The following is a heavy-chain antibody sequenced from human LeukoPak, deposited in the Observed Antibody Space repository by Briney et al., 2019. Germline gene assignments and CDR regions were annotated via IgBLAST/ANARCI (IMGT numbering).Heavy chain of an antibody. D-gene: IGHD2-2*01. CDR1: GFTFSSYG. Sequence: GGSLRLSCAASGFTFSSYGMHWVRQAPGKGLEWVAIIWHVGNNKDYPDSVKGRFTISRDNSKNTLYLQMNSLRAEDTAVYYCARGREYCSSTSCRDAFDIWGLGTMATVSS. CDR3: ARGREYCSSTSCRDAFDI. CDR2: IWHVGNNK. V-gene: IGHV3-33*01. J-gene: IGHJ3*02.